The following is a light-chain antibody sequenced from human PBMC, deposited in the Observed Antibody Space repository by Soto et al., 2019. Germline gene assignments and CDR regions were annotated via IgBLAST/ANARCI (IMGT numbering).Light chain of an antibody. CDR3: QQYGSSPRT. Sequence: EIVLTQSPGTLSLSPGERATLSCRASQSVSSSYLAWYQQKPGQAPRVLIYGASSRATGIPDRFSGSGSGTDCTLTISRLEPEDFAVYYCQQYGSSPRTFGQGTKVEIK. CDR1: QSVSSSY. J-gene: IGKJ1*01. V-gene: IGKV3-20*01. CDR2: GAS.